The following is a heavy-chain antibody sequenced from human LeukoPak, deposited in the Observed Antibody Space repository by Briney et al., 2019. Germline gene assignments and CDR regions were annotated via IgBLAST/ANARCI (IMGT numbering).Heavy chain of an antibody. Sequence: SETLSLTCTVSGGSISSGGYFWSWIRQHPGKGLEWIGYIYYSGSTYYNPSLKSRVTISVDTSKNQFSLKLRSVTAADTAVYYCARGYYYDSSGYYYPPSGWGQGTLVTVSS. V-gene: IGHV4-31*03. CDR1: GGSISSGGYF. CDR2: IYYSGST. J-gene: IGHJ4*02. CDR3: ARGYYYDSSGYYYPPSG. D-gene: IGHD3-22*01.